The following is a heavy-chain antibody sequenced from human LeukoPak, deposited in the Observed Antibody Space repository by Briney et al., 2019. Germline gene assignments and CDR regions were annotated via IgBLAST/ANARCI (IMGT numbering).Heavy chain of an antibody. Sequence: SETLSLTCTVSGGSISSSSYYWGWIRQPPGKGLEWIGSIYYTGSTYYNPSLKSRVTISVDTSKNQFSLKLSSVTAADTAVYYCARGVVIAPQTFDYWGQGTLVTVSS. D-gene: IGHD2-21*01. V-gene: IGHV4-39*07. CDR2: IYYTGST. CDR1: GGSISSSSYY. J-gene: IGHJ4*02. CDR3: ARGVVIAPQTFDY.